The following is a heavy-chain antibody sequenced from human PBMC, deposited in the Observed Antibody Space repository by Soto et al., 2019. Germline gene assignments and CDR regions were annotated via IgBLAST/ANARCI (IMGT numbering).Heavy chain of an antibody. V-gene: IGHV4-30-4*02. D-gene: IGHD2-15*01. CDR3: ARDRSNSPDYFDD. CDR2: IYYIGRT. CDR1: GGSISSDDYY. Sequence: SDTLSLTCTVSGGSISSDDYYWSWIRQPPGEGLEWIGYIYYIGRTHYNPSLKSRVSISIDTSKNQFSLKLSSVSAADTAVYYCARDRSNSPDYFDDWGQGTLVTVSS. J-gene: IGHJ4*01.